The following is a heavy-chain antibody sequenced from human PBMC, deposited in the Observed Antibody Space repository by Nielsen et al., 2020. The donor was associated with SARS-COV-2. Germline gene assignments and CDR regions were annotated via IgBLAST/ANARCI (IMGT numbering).Heavy chain of an antibody. V-gene: IGHV4/OR15-8*02. J-gene: IGHJ5*02. CDR1: GASINSQNW. Sequence: SETLSLTSAVSGASINSQNWWIWVRQPPGMGLGWLGEIYNSGTTNYNPSLKSRVTMSIVKTNNRFSLTLKSVNVADTAIYFCARELCDCNESPCHRLGFDPWGQGTLVTV. CDR3: ARELCDCNESPCHRLGFDP. CDR2: IYNSGTT. D-gene: IGHD2/OR15-2a*01.